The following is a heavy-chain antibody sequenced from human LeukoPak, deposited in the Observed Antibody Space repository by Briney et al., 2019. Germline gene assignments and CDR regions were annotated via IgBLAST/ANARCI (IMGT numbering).Heavy chain of an antibody. D-gene: IGHD6-13*01. J-gene: IGHJ5*02. V-gene: IGHV1-69*13. Sequence: GASVKVSCKASGGTFSSYAISWVRQAPGQGLEWMGGIIPIFGTANYAQKFQGRVTITADESTSTAYMELSSLRSEDTAVYYCARAQGPSSSWHNWFDPWGQGTLVTVSS. CDR3: ARAQGPSSSWHNWFDP. CDR1: GGTFSSYA. CDR2: IIPIFGTA.